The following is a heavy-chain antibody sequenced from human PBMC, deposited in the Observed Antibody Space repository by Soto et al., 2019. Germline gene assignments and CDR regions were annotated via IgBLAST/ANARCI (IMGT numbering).Heavy chain of an antibody. CDR2: IYYSGST. J-gene: IGHJ4*02. CDR1: GGSISSSSYY. Sequence: QLQLQESGPGLVKPSETLSLTCTVSGGSISSSSYYWGWIRQPPGKGLEWIGSIYYSGSTYYNPSLKSRVTISVDTSKNQFSLKLSSVTAADTAVYYCARQGFGSSGWYGAGYYFDYWGQGTLVTVSS. CDR3: ARQGFGSSGWYGAGYYFDY. V-gene: IGHV4-39*01. D-gene: IGHD6-19*01.